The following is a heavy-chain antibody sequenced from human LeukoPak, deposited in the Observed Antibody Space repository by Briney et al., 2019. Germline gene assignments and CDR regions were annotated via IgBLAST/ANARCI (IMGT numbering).Heavy chain of an antibody. CDR2: ISSSDDGT. D-gene: IGHD1/OR15-1a*01. J-gene: IGHJ6*03. Sequence: GGSLRLSCAASGFSLSSYAMSWVRQAPGKGLEWVSAISSSDDGTYHAGSVRGRFTISRDSSKNTLYLQMNTLRAEDTAVYYCATTRIYYYYMDVWGKGTTVTVSS. CDR3: ATTRIYYYYMDV. CDR1: GFSLSSYA. V-gene: IGHV3-23*01.